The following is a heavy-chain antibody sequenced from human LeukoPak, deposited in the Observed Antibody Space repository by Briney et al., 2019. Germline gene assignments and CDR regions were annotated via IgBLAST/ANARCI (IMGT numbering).Heavy chain of an antibody. Sequence: PSETLSLTCSVSGVALTHLYWRWIRQSAGKGLEWIGQIYGSGGTNYNPSLKSRVTMSTNKTKNQISLLLTTRTAADTAVYSAARNRTSYYGEIPFDVWGQGTMVTVSS. V-gene: IGHV4-4*07. D-gene: IGHD2/OR15-2a*01. CDR1: GVALTHLY. J-gene: IGHJ3*01. CDR3: ARNRTSYYGEIPFDV. CDR2: IYGSGGT.